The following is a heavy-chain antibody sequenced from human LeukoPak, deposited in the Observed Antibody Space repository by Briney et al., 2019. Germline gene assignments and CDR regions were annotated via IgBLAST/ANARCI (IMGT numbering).Heavy chain of an antibody. CDR3: ARATLDN. J-gene: IGHJ4*02. V-gene: IGHV3-53*01. CDR1: GFTVSDNY. Sequence: GGSLRLSCAASGFTVSDNYISWVRQAPGKGLEWASVIYSGGSTKYADSVKARFTISRDNSKNTVYLQMNSLRADDTAVYYCARATLDNWGQGTLVTVSS. CDR2: IYSGGST.